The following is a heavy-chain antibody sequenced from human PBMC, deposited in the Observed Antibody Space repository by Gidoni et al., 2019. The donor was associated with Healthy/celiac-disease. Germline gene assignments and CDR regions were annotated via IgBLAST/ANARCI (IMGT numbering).Heavy chain of an antibody. D-gene: IGHD6-13*01. J-gene: IGHJ6*02. CDR2: IIPIFGTA. Sequence: QVQLVQSGAEVKKPGSSGQVSCKASGGTFSSYSLSWVRQAHGQGLEWMGGIIPIFGTANYAQKFHVIVTITAYASTSTVDRELSSLRSEDTAVYYGARYLYSSSGYGYYYDGMDVWGQGTTVTVSS. CDR3: ARYLYSSSGYGYYYDGMDV. CDR1: GGTFSSYS. V-gene: IGHV1-69*01.